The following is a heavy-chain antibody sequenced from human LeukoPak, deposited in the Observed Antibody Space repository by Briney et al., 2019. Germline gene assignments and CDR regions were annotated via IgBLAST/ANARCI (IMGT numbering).Heavy chain of an antibody. CDR3: ASAPARANYDSSSGDY. CDR2: INPNSGGT. V-gene: IGHV1-2*02. D-gene: IGHD3-22*01. CDR1: GYTFTSYD. Sequence: ASVKVSCKASGYTFTSYDINWVRQAPGQGLEWMGWINPNSGGTNYAQKFQGRVTMTRDTSISTAYMELSRLRSDDTAVYYCASAPARANYDSSSGDYWGQGTLVTVSS. J-gene: IGHJ4*02.